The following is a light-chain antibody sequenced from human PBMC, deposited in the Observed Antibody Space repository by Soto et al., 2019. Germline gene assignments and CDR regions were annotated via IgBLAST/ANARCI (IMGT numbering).Light chain of an antibody. Sequence: GVKLSPATLSVSQGEGATLSCRASQSVSSNLAWYQQKPGQAPRLLIYGASIRATGIPARFSGSGSWTEFTLTISSLQSEDFAVYYCQQYNTWPPITFGQGTRLEIK. J-gene: IGKJ5*01. CDR2: GAS. V-gene: IGKV3-15*01. CDR3: QQYNTWPPIT. CDR1: QSVSSN.